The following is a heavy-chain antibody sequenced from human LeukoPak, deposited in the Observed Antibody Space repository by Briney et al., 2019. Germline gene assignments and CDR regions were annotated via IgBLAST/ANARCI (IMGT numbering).Heavy chain of an antibody. CDR1: GGSISSGGYY. CDR3: AGYYYDSSGYYLEHFQH. V-gene: IGHV4-31*03. CDR2: IYYSGST. Sequence: SQTLSLTCTVSGGSISSGGYYWSWIRQHPGKGLEWIGYIYYSGSTYYNPSLKSRVAISVDTSKNQFSLKLSSVTAADTAVYYCAGYYYDSSGYYLEHFQHWGQGTLVTVSS. D-gene: IGHD3-22*01. J-gene: IGHJ1*01.